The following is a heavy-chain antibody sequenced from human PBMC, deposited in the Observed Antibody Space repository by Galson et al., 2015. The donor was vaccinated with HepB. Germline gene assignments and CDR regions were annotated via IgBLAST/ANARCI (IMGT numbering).Heavy chain of an antibody. Sequence: SVKVSCKASGYTFTGYYMHWVRQAPGQGLEWMGWINPNSGGTNYAQKFQGWVTMTRDTSISTAYMELSRLRSDDTAVYYCARDYARRPYCGGDCNDAFDIWGQGTMVTVSS. V-gene: IGHV1-2*04. D-gene: IGHD2-21*01. J-gene: IGHJ3*02. CDR1: GYTFTGYY. CDR2: INPNSGGT. CDR3: ARDYARRPYCGGDCNDAFDI.